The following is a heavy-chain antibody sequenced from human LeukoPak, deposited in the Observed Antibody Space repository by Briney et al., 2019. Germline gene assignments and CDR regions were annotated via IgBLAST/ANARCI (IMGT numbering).Heavy chain of an antibody. V-gene: IGHV3-74*01. Sequence: GGSLRLSCAASGFTFSSYWIHWVRQAPGKGLVWVSRINSDGSGTTYADSVKGRFTISRDNVKNTLYLQMNSLRAEDTAVYYCARDWYNNSDAFDLWGQGTMVTVSS. CDR2: INSDGSGT. CDR3: ARDWYNNSDAFDL. D-gene: IGHD4-11*01. J-gene: IGHJ3*01. CDR1: GFTFSSYW.